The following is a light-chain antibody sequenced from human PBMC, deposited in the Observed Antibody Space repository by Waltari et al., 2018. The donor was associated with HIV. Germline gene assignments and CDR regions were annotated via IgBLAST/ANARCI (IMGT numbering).Light chain of an antibody. V-gene: IGLV2-8*01. CDR2: EVK. CDR3: SSYAGSGNLLL. Sequence: QSALTQPPAASGSPGQSVTIPCTGTSNDSGPYNHVSWYQPHPDQAPNLSIYEVKKRPSGVPGRFSGSKSGNTASLTVSGLQAEDEADYYCSSYAGSGNLLLFGGGTKVTVL. CDR1: SNDSGPYNH. J-gene: IGLJ6*01.